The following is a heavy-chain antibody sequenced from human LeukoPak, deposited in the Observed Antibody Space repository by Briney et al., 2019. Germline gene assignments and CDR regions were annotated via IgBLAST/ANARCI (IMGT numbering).Heavy chain of an antibody. Sequence: GGSLRLVCPPAGFTVNNFGMGCVRQPPGNGLEWVTFLQYNGNNKYSADSVKGRFTNTRDNSKNTLYLQMNSLRAEDTAVYYCAKDNRDYYIDYWGQGTLVTVSS. CDR2: LQYNGNNK. J-gene: IGHJ4*02. V-gene: IGHV3-30*02. D-gene: IGHD3-10*01. CDR1: GFTVNNFG. CDR3: AKDNRDYYIDY.